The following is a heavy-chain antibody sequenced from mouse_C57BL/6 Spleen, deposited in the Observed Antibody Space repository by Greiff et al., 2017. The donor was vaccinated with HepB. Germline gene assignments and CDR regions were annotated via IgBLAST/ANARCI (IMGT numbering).Heavy chain of an antibody. CDR3: ARGPFYYAMDY. CDR1: GFSLTSYG. J-gene: IGHJ4*01. V-gene: IGHV2-2*01. CDR2: IWSGGST. Sequence: QVQLQQSGPGLVLPSQSLSITCTVSGFSLTSYGVHWVRQSPGKGLEWLGVIWSGGSTDYNAAFISRLSISKDNSKSQVFFKMNSLQADDTAIYYCARGPFYYAMDYWGQGTSVTVSS.